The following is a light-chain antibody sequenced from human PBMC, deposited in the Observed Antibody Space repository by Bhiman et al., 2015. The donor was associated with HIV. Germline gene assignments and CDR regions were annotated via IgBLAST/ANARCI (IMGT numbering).Light chain of an antibody. CDR3: QSSGIRNPVV. V-gene: IGLV6-57*01. CDR2: DDN. J-gene: IGLJ2*01. Sequence: NFMLTQPHSVSESPGRTISISCSRNSGSIAADYVQWYQQRPGSSPTLVIYDDNRRPSGVPDRISGSIDSSSNSASLTISALTPEDEADYYCQSSGIRNPVVFGGGTKLTVL. CDR1: SGSIAADY.